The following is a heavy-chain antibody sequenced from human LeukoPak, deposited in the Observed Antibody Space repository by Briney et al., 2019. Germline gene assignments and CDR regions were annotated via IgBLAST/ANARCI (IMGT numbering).Heavy chain of an antibody. Sequence: ASVKVSCKAFGYTFSNYDINWVRQATGQGLEWMGWMNPKSANTGCAQKFQGRVTMTRNISISTAYLELRSLRSDDTAVYYCARDLGALVGAPNDAFDIWGQGTMVTVSS. D-gene: IGHD1-26*01. CDR2: MNPKSANT. CDR3: ARDLGALVGAPNDAFDI. J-gene: IGHJ3*02. CDR1: GYTFSNYD. V-gene: IGHV1-8*01.